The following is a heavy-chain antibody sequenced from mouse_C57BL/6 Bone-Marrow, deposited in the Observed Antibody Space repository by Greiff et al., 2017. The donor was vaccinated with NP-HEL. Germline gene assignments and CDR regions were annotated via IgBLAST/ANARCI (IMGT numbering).Heavy chain of an antibody. CDR2: IYPGSGST. CDR1: GYTFTSYW. V-gene: IGHV1-55*01. CDR3: ARSPRPYWYFDV. J-gene: IGHJ1*03. Sequence: QVQLKESGAELVKPGASVKMSCKASGYTFTSYWITWVKQRPGQGLEWIGDIYPGSGSTNYNEKFKSKATLTVDTSSSTAYMQLSSLTSEDSAVYYCARSPRPYWYFDVWGTGTTVTVSS.